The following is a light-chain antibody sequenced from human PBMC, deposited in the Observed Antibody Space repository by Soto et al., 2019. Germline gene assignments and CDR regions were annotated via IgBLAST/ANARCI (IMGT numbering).Light chain of an antibody. CDR1: QNLSRN. V-gene: IGKV3-15*01. J-gene: IGKJ2*01. Sequence: EVVMTQSPVTLSVSPGERATLSCRASQNLSRNLAWYQQQPGQAPRLLIFYASTRATGIPARFSGSGPGTDFTLTISSLQSEDFAVYFCQQYDKWPHTFGQGTKLEIK. CDR2: YAS. CDR3: QQYDKWPHT.